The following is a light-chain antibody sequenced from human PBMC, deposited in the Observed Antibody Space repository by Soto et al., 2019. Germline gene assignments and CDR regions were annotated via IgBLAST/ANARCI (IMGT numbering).Light chain of an antibody. CDR1: QGINSF. J-gene: IGKJ4*01. V-gene: IGKV1-39*01. Sequence: DIPVTQSPSSLSASVGDRVTITCRASQGINSFLNWYQQKPGKAPKVLIYATSSLQIGVPSRFSGSGSGTDFTLTISNLQPEDFATYYCQQTYSTPLTFGGGTKVEIK. CDR2: ATS. CDR3: QQTYSTPLT.